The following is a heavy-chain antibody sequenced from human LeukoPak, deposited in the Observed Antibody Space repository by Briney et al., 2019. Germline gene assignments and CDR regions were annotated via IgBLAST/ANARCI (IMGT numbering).Heavy chain of an antibody. Sequence: ASVKVSCKASGYTFTSYGISWVRQAPGQGLEWMGWISAYNGNTNYAQKLQGRVTMTTDTSTSTVYMELRSLRSDDTAVYYCARPYCSSTSCHYGMDVWGQGTTVTVSS. V-gene: IGHV1-18*01. D-gene: IGHD2-2*01. J-gene: IGHJ6*02. CDR3: ARPYCSSTSCHYGMDV. CDR1: GYTFTSYG. CDR2: ISAYNGNT.